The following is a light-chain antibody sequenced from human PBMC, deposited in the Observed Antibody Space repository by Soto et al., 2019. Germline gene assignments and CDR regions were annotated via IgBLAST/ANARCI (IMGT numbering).Light chain of an antibody. CDR3: QQYNVWPLT. V-gene: IGKV3-15*01. J-gene: IGKJ4*01. Sequence: EIVMTQSPATLSVSPGERATLSCRASQRVSSNLAWYQQKPGQTPKLLIYVASTRATGIPARFSGSVSGTEFTLTISSLQFEDFAVYYCQQYNVWPLTFGGGTKVEFK. CDR2: VAS. CDR1: QRVSSN.